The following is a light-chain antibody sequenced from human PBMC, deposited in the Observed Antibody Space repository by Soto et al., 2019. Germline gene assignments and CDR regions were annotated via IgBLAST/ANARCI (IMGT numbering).Light chain of an antibody. CDR1: SSNVGTYNV. CDR3: CSYGDINTLV. Sequence: QSVLTQPASVSGSPGQSINISCTGTSSNVGTYNVVSWYQQHPGKAPKRIIYEVSKRPSGVSYRFSGSKSGNTASLTISGLQDEDEADYHCCSYGDINTLVFGGGTKLTVL. J-gene: IGLJ2*01. CDR2: EVS. V-gene: IGLV2-23*02.